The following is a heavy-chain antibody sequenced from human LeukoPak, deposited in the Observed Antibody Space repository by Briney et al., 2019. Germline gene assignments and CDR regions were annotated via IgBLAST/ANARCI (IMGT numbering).Heavy chain of an antibody. D-gene: IGHD1-1*01. CDR2: INPTTGVA. CDR1: GYTFTVHY. CDR3: ARLDRNYYYLDV. Sequence: ASVKVSCKTSGYTFTVHYMNWVRQAPGHGREWMGRINPTTGVANYAQKFQGRITVTRDTSINTAYMELSSLTSDDTAVYYCARLDRNYYYLDVWGQGTTVTVSS. V-gene: IGHV1-2*06. J-gene: IGHJ6*03.